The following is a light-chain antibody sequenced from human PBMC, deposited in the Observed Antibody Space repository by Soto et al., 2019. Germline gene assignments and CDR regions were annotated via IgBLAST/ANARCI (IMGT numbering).Light chain of an antibody. V-gene: IGKV1-39*01. CDR3: QQSYSTPPLT. CDR2: AAS. CDR1: QSISTY. J-gene: IGKJ4*01. Sequence: DIQMTQSPSSLSASVGDRVTITCRASQSISTYLNWNQQKPGKAPKLLIYAASSLQSGVPSRFSGSGSGTDFTLTISGLEIEDFATYYCQQSYSTPPLTFGGGTKVEIK.